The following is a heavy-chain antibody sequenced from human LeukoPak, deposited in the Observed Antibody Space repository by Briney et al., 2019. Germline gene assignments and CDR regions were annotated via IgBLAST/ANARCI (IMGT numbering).Heavy chain of an antibody. J-gene: IGHJ5*02. CDR2: IYYSGST. CDR3: ATMNIVVVPAAIGRVGAWFDP. D-gene: IGHD2-2*01. CDR1: GGSISSYY. V-gene: IGHV4-59*01. Sequence: SETLSLTCTVSGGSISSYYWSWIRQPPGKGLEWLGYIYYSGSTIYNPSLKSRVTISVDTSKNQFSLKLSSVTAADTAVYYCATMNIVVVPAAIGRVGAWFDPWGQGTLITVSS.